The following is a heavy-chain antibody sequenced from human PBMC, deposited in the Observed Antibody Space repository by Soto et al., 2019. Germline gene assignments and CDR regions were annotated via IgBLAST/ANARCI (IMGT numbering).Heavy chain of an antibody. CDR1: GGTFSSYA. D-gene: IGHD2-2*01. CDR2: IIPIFGTA. V-gene: IGHV1-69*01. Sequence: QVQLVQSGAEVKKPGSSVKVSCKASGGTFSSYAISWVRQAPGQGLEWMGGIIPIFGTANYAQKFQGRVTITADDSTSTAYMELSSLRSEDTAVYYCARMWCSSTSCYSDYYYGMDVCGQGTTVTVSS. CDR3: ARMWCSSTSCYSDYYYGMDV. J-gene: IGHJ6*02.